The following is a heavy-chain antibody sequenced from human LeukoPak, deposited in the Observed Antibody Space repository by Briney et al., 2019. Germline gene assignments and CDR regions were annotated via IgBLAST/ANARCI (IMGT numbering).Heavy chain of an antibody. CDR2: IYYSGST. Sequence: SETLSLTCTVSGCSISSYYWSWIRQPPGKGLEWVGYIYYSGSTNYNPSLKSGGTISVDTSKNQFSLKLRSVTAAGKDVYYCARPRSAYGDSNFDYWGQGTLVTVSS. CDR1: GCSISSYY. D-gene: IGHD4-17*01. J-gene: IGHJ4*02. V-gene: IGHV4-59*12. CDR3: ARPRSAYGDSNFDY.